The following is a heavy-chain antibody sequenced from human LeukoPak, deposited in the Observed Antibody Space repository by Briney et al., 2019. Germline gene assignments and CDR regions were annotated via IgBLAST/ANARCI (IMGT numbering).Heavy chain of an antibody. CDR1: GFTFSSYA. CDR2: ISGSGGST. Sequence: GGSLRLSCAASGFTFSSYAMSWVRQAPGKGLEWVSAISGSGGSTYYADSVKGRFTVSRDNSKNTLYLQMNSLRAEDTAVYYCAKDLWNYGSRGAFDIWGQGTMVTVSS. CDR3: AKDLWNYGSRGAFDI. V-gene: IGHV3-23*01. D-gene: IGHD1-7*01. J-gene: IGHJ3*02.